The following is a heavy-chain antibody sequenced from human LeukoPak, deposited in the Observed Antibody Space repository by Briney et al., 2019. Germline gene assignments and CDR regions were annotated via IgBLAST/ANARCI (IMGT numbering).Heavy chain of an antibody. J-gene: IGHJ6*03. V-gene: IGHV3-7*01. Sequence: GRSLRLSCAAAGFTVSSYWMSWVRQAPGKGPEWVANIKQDGSEKYYVDSVKGRITVSRDNAKNSLYLQMTSLSAEDTAVYYCARAFYYMDVWGKGTTVTVSS. CDR3: ARAFYYMDV. CDR1: GFTVSSYW. CDR2: IKQDGSEK.